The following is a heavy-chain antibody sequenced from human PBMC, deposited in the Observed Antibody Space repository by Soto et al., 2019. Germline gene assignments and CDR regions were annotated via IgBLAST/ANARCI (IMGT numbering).Heavy chain of an antibody. D-gene: IGHD3-22*01. Sequence: QVQLQESGPGLVKPSETLSLTCTVSGGSVSSRNYYWSWIRQPPGKGLEWIGYLYYSGSTNYNPSLKSRVTTSADASNTQFSLKLSSVTAADTAVYYCARGWLPSPNLRFDPWGQGILVTVSS. CDR1: GGSVSSRNYY. J-gene: IGHJ5*02. V-gene: IGHV4-61*01. CDR2: LYYSGST. CDR3: ARGWLPSPNLRFDP.